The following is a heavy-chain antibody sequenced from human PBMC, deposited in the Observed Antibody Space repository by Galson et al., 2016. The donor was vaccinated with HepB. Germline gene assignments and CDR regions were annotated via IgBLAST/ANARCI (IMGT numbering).Heavy chain of an antibody. J-gene: IGHJ4*02. CDR3: ARDTMVRGAKMDY. CDR2: IIPIFGTT. Sequence: SVKVSCKASGDTFSTYAISWVRQTPGQGPEWMGGIIPIFGTTNYAQGFQGRVMITADESTSTACMELSSLRSEDTAVYYCARDTMVRGAKMDYWGQGTLVTVSS. V-gene: IGHV1-69*13. D-gene: IGHD3-10*01. CDR1: GDTFSTYA.